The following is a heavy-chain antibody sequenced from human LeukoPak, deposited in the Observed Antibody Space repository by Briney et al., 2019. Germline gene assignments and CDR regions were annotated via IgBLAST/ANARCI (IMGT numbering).Heavy chain of an antibody. CDR2: IYHSGST. V-gene: IGHV4-30-2*01. J-gene: IGHJ5*02. CDR1: GGSISSGGYS. CDR3: ARASAIAVTGSFWFDP. D-gene: IGHD6-19*01. Sequence: SQTLPLTCAVSGGSISSGGYSWSWVRQPPGKGLEWIGEIYHSGSTNYNPSLKSRVTISVDKSKNQFSLKLSSVTAADTAVYYCARASAIAVTGSFWFDPWGQGTLVTVSS.